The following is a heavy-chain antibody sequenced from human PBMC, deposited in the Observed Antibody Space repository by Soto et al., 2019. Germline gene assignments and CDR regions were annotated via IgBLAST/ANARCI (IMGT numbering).Heavy chain of an antibody. Sequence: SETLSLTCTVSGGSISPYYWSWIRQPPGKGLEWVGYIYYGGSTSYNPSLKSRVTISLETSKSQFSLRLSSVTAADTAVYYCARHPSNFWFDPWGQGTLVTVSS. D-gene: IGHD4-4*01. CDR3: ARHPSNFWFDP. V-gene: IGHV4-59*08. J-gene: IGHJ5*02. CDR2: IYYGGST. CDR1: GGSISPYY.